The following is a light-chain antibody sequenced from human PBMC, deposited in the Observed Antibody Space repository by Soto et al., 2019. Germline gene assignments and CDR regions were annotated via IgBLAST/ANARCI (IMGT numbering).Light chain of an antibody. CDR1: QSISSSY. J-gene: IGKJ1*01. V-gene: IGKV3-20*01. CDR2: GAS. Sequence: EIVLTQSPGTLSLSPGERATLSCRASQSISSSYLAWYQQKPGQAPRLLIYGASSRATGIPDRFGGGGSGTDFTLTISSLQPEDFAVYYCQQYNSSPRTFGQGTKVEIK. CDR3: QQYNSSPRT.